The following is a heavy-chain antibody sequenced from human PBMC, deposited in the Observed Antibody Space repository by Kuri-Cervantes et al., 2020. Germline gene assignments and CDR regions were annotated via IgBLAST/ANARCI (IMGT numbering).Heavy chain of an antibody. J-gene: IGHJ4*02. V-gene: IGHV1-46*01. CDR2: INPSGGST. CDR3: ARDTDYGDYASFLVFDY. CDR1: GYTFTSYY. Sequence: ASVKVSCKASGYTFTSYYMHWVRQAPGQGLEWMGIINPSGGSTSYAQKFQGRVTMTRDTSTSTVYMELSSLRSEDTAVYYCARDTDYGDYASFLVFDYWGQGTLVTVSS. D-gene: IGHD4-17*01.